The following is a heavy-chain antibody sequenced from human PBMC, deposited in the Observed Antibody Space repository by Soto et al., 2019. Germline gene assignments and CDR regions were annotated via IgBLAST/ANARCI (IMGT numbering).Heavy chain of an antibody. CDR1: GGTLSNHG. CDR3: ARGVYGSGNYYTGPSAFDI. J-gene: IGHJ3*02. Sequence: QVQLEQSGAEVKKPGSSVKVSCKASGGTLSNHGVSWLRQAPGQGLEWVGGTIPVFDTAKYAQKFQGRVTIAADKSTNIAYMELSSLMSEDTAFYYCARGVYGSGNYYTGPSAFDIWGQGTMVIVSS. D-gene: IGHD3-10*01. V-gene: IGHV1-69*06. CDR2: TIPVFDTA.